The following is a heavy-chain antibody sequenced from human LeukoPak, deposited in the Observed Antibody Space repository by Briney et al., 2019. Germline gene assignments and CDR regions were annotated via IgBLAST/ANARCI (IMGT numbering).Heavy chain of an antibody. J-gene: IGHJ3*02. CDR2: IYPGDSDT. CDR3: ARHAVYFGSGNRAFDI. CDR1: GYTFTSYW. Sequence: GESLKISCLGSGYTFTSYWIGRVRQMPGKGLEWMGIIYPGDSDTRYSPSFQGQVTITADKSITTAYLQWSSLKASDTAMYYCARHAVYFGSGNRAFDIWGQGTMVTVSS. D-gene: IGHD3-10*01. V-gene: IGHV5-51*01.